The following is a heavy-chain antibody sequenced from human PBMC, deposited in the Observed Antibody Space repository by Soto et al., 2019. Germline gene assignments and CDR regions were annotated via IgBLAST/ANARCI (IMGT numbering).Heavy chain of an antibody. CDR1: GGDISTYY. CDR2: MYNTGST. D-gene: IGHD2-21*02. CDR3: ARDLWGYCGTDCYPLDV. V-gene: IGHV4-59*01. Sequence: PSETQSLTCTVSGGDISTYYWRWIRQPPGKGLEWIGYMYNTGSTVYNPSFKSRVTISVDTSKSQFSLRLNSVTAADTAVYYCARDLWGYCGTDCYPLDVWGQGTTVTVSS. J-gene: IGHJ6*02.